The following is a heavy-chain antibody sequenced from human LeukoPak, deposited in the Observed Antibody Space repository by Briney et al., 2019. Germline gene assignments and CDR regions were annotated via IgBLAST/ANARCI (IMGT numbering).Heavy chain of an antibody. CDR3: ARERQYGDGFDY. J-gene: IGHJ4*02. V-gene: IGHV3-13*01. D-gene: IGHD4-17*01. CDR2: IGTAGDT. Sequence: GGSLRLSCAASGFTFSSYDRHWVRQATGKGLEWVSAIGTAGDTYYPGSVKGRFTISRENAKNSLYLQMNSLRAGDTAVYYCARERQYGDGFDYWGQGTLVTVSS. CDR1: GFTFSSYD.